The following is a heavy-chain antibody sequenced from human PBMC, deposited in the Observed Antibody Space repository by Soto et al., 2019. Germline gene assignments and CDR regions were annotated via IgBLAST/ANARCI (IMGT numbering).Heavy chain of an antibody. J-gene: IGHJ2*01. CDR1: GYTLTRYG. CDR3: AREVFRYFDL. CDR2: ISAYNANT. Sequence: QVHLVQSGAEVKKPGASVKVSCKASGYTLTRYGITWVRQAPGQGLEWMGSISAYNANTNYAQKLQGRLTMTIDTSTSTAYMELRSLTSDDTAVYYCAREVFRYFDLWGRGTLVSVSS. D-gene: IGHD1-20*01. V-gene: IGHV1-18*01.